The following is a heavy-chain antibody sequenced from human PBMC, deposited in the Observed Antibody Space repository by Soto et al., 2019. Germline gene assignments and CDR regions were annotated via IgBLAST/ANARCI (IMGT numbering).Heavy chain of an antibody. CDR2: IKSKTDGGTT. Sequence: GGSLRLSCAASGFTFSNAWMSWVRQAPGKGLEWVGRIKSKTDGGTTDYAAPVKGRFTISRDDSKNTLYLQMNSLKTEDTAVYYCTTGPGYSGYDTPDYWGQGTLVTVSS. CDR3: TTGPGYSGYDTPDY. CDR1: GFTFSNAW. V-gene: IGHV3-15*01. J-gene: IGHJ4*02. D-gene: IGHD5-12*01.